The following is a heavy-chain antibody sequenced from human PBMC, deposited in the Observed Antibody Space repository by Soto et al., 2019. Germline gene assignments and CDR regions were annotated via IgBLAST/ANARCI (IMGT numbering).Heavy chain of an antibody. CDR2: IRACASDT. V-gene: IGHV3-23*01. Sequence: GGSLRLSCTTSGFTVSSFAMGWVRQAPGKGLEWVSGIRACASDTYYTDSVRGRFTISRDDSKNTLYLQMSSLTAEDTASYYCGKDYGNSAGIMSMDVWGQGTTVTVSS. J-gene: IGHJ6*02. CDR3: GKDYGNSAGIMSMDV. CDR1: GFTVSSFA. D-gene: IGHD1-1*01.